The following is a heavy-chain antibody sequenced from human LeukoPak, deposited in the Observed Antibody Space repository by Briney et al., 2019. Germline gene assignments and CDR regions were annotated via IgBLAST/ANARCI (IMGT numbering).Heavy chain of an antibody. J-gene: IGHJ4*02. CDR3: ARDETAPLPGAY. D-gene: IGHD2-21*02. CDR1: GGSFSGYY. CDR2: INHSGST. V-gene: IGHV4-34*01. Sequence: SETLSLTCAVYGGSFSGYYWNWIRQPPGKGLEWIGEINHSGSTHYNPSLKSRVTMSVDTSKNQFSMKLSSVTAADTAVYYCARDETAPLPGAYWGQGTLVTVSS.